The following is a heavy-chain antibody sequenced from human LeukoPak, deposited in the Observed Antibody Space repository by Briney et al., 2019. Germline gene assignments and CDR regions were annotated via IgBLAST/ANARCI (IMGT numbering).Heavy chain of an antibody. J-gene: IGHJ5*02. CDR2: INHSGST. CDR3: ARQALYSSSWYGENWFDP. CDR1: GGSFSGYY. D-gene: IGHD6-13*01. Sequence: SETLSLTCAVYGGSFSGYYWSWIRQPPGKGLGWIGEINHSGSTNYNPSLKSRVTISVDTSKNQFSLKLSSVTAADTAVYYCARQALYSSSWYGENWFDPWGQGTLVTVSS. V-gene: IGHV4-34*01.